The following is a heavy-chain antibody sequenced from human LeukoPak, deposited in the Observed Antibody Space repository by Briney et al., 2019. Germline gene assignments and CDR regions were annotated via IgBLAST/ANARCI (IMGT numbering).Heavy chain of an antibody. CDR1: GGTFSSYA. V-gene: IGHV1-69*05. D-gene: IGHD6-19*01. CDR2: MIPIFGTA. J-gene: IGHJ5*02. Sequence: GASVKVSCKASGGTFSSYAISWVRQAPGQGLEWMGGMIPIFGTANYAQRFQGRVTITTDESTSTAYMELSSLRSEDTAVYYCASGYSSGWYRGWFDPWGQGTLVTVSS. CDR3: ASGYSSGWYRGWFDP.